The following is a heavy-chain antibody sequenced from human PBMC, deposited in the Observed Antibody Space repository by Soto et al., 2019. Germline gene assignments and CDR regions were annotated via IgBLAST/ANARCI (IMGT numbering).Heavy chain of an antibody. D-gene: IGHD6-6*01. V-gene: IGHV3-66*04. J-gene: IGHJ6*02. CDR2: IYSGGST. CDR3: ARQSSNYYYYGMDV. Sequence: EVPLVESGGGLVQPGGSLRLSCAASGFTVSSNYMSWVRQAPGKGLEWVSVIYSGGSTYYADSVKGRFTISRDNSKNTLYLQMNSLRAEDTAVYYCARQSSNYYYYGMDVWGQGTTVTVSS. CDR1: GFTVSSNY.